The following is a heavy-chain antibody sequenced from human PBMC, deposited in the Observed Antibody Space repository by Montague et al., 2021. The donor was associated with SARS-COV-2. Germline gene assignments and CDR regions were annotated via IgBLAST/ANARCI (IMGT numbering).Heavy chain of an antibody. D-gene: IGHD3/OR15-3a*01. CDR1: GASISSGTYY. CDR2: IYYSGST. Sequence: SETLSLTCTVSGASISSGTYYWGWIRQPPGKGLEWIGSIYYSGSTKYNPSLKSRVTISVDTSKNQFSLNLSAVTAADTAVYYCARLRAGLDHYFDTWGQGTLVTVSS. J-gene: IGHJ4*02. V-gene: IGHV4-39*01. CDR3: ARLRAGLDHYFDT.